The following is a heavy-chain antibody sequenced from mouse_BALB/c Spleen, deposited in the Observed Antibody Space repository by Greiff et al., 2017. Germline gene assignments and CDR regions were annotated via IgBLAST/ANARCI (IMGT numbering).Heavy chain of an antibody. V-gene: IGHV1-69*02. Sequence: VQLQQPGAELVKPGASVKLSCKASGYTFTSYWMHWVKQRPGQGLEWIGEIDPSDSYTNYNQKFKGKATLTVDISSSTAYMQLSSLTSEDSAVYCCARVEIYDGYYDYAMDYWGQGTSVTVSA. D-gene: IGHD2-3*01. CDR1: GYTFTSYW. CDR2: IDPSDSYT. J-gene: IGHJ4*01. CDR3: ARVEIYDGYYDYAMDY.